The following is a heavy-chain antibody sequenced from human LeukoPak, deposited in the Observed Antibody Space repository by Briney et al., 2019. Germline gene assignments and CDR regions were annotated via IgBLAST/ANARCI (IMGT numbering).Heavy chain of an antibody. V-gene: IGHV3-11*01. J-gene: IGHJ4*02. D-gene: IGHD2-8*02. CDR3: VRIYWPLDY. CDR1: GFSFSDYH. Sequence: GGSLRLSCAASGFSFSDYHMTWIRQAPGKGLEWVAYISTTGSAIYYADSVKGRFTISRDNAKNSLYLQMNSLRAEDTAFYYCVRIYWPLDYWGQRSLVTVSS. CDR2: ISTTGSAI.